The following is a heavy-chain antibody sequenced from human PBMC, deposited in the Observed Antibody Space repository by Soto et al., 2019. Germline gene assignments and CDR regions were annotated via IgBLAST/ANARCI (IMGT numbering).Heavy chain of an antibody. J-gene: IGHJ6*02. CDR3: ARDSGRYCRDGVCYQGYYSFALDV. Sequence: QVQLVQSGAEVKKPGASVKVSCKASGYTFTSYGFSWVRQAPGQGLEWMGWISASNGNTNYAQKLQGRVTMTTDTSTGTAYMELRRLRSDDTATYYCARDSGRYCRDGVCYQGYYSFALDVWGQGTTVTVS. V-gene: IGHV1-18*01. D-gene: IGHD2-8*01. CDR1: GYTFTSYG. CDR2: ISASNGNT.